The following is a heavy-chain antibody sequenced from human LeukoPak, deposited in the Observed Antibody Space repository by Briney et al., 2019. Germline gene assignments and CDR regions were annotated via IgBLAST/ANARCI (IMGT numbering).Heavy chain of an antibody. CDR2: ISSSSSTI. D-gene: IGHD2-21*01. CDR1: GFTFSSYS. J-gene: IGHJ6*03. V-gene: IGHV3-48*01. CDR3: ARDSISGYDYLYYMDV. Sequence: PGGSLRLSCAASGFTFSSYSMNWVRQAPGKGLEWVSYISSSSSTIYYADSVKGRFTISRDNAKNSLYLQMNSLRAEDTAVYYCARDSISGYDYLYYMDVWGKGTTVTVSS.